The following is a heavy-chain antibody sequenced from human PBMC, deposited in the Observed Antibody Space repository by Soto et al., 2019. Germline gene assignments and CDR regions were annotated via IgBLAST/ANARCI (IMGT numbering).Heavy chain of an antibody. Sequence: GGSLRLSCAASGFTFSSYAMHWVRQAPGKGLEWVAVISYDGSNKYYADSVKGRFTISRDNSKNTLYLQMNSLRAEDTAVYYCARGKLELDYWGQGTLVTVSS. CDR1: GFTFSSYA. CDR2: ISYDGSNK. D-gene: IGHD1-1*01. CDR3: ARGKLELDY. J-gene: IGHJ4*02. V-gene: IGHV3-30*04.